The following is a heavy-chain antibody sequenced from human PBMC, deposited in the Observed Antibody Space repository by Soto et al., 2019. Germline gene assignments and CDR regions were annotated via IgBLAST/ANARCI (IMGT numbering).Heavy chain of an antibody. Sequence: GESLKISCAASGFTFSSYWMSWVCQAPGKGLEWVANIKQDGSEKYYVDSVKGRFTISRDNAKNSLYLQMNSLRAEDTAVYYCAREESNWGLGADAFDIWGQGTMVTVSS. CDR1: GFTFSSYW. J-gene: IGHJ3*02. CDR2: IKQDGSEK. CDR3: AREESNWGLGADAFDI. V-gene: IGHV3-7*03. D-gene: IGHD7-27*01.